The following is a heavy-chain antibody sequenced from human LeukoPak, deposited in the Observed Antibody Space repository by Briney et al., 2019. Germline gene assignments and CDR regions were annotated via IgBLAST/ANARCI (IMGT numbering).Heavy chain of an antibody. CDR1: GYTFTSYD. J-gene: IGHJ4*02. Sequence: ASVKVSCKASGYTFTSYDINWVRQATGQGLEWMGWMNPNSGSTGCAQKFQGRVTMTRNPFTSTAYTELSSLRSEDTAVYYCARDYYGSGSYSNWGQGTLVTVSS. CDR2: MNPNSGST. V-gene: IGHV1-8*01. D-gene: IGHD3-10*01. CDR3: ARDYYGSGSYSN.